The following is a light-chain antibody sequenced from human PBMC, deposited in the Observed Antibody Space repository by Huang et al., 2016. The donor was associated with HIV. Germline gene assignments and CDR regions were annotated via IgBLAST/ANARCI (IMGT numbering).Light chain of an antibody. CDR3: QQYFETPLT. CDR2: WAS. Sequence: DIVMTQSPDSLAVSLGERATVNCKSSQTSLYSSKNKNYLAWYQQKPGQPPKLLIYWASTRESGVPYRFSGSGSGTDFTLTISSLQAEDVAVYYCQQYFETPLTFGGGTKVEIK. V-gene: IGKV4-1*01. J-gene: IGKJ4*01. CDR1: QTSLYSSKNKNY.